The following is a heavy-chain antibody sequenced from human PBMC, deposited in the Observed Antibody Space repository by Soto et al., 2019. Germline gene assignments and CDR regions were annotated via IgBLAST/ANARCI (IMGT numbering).Heavy chain of an antibody. D-gene: IGHD4-17*01. V-gene: IGHV4-31*03. CDR2: IYYSGST. J-gene: IGHJ3*02. Sequence: QVQLQESGPGLVKPSQTLSLTCTVSGGSISSGGYYWSWIRQHPGKGLEWIGYIYYSGSTYYNPSLKSRVTISVDTSKNQFSLKLSSVTAADTAVYYCARDPLPVTKDAFDIWGQGTMVTVSS. CDR1: GGSISSGGYY. CDR3: ARDPLPVTKDAFDI.